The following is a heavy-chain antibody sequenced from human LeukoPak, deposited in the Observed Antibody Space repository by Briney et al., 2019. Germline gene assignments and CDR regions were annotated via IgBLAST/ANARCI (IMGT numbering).Heavy chain of an antibody. CDR2: IYTGDSNN. V-gene: IGHV5-51*01. CDR1: GYTFTSYS. J-gene: IGHJ4*02. CDR3: GRQGDSFLIDY. Sequence: GEPLKISCQGSGYTFTSYSIGWVRQMHGKGLEGMGIIYTGDSNNRYSPSFQAQVTISAYKSISTAYLQWSSLKASDTAMYYCGRQGDSFLIDYWGQRTLVTVSS. D-gene: IGHD3-9*01.